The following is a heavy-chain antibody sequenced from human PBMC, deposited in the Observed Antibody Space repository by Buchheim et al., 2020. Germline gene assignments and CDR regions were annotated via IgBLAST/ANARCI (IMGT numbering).Heavy chain of an antibody. CDR1: GGSFSGHY. J-gene: IGHJ4*02. CDR2: IYYTGTT. V-gene: IGHV4-59*11. Sequence: QVQLQESGPGLVKPSETLSLTCIVSGGSFSGHYWSWIRQPPGKGLEWLGHIYYTGTTNYNPSLNSRVAISIERSKNQVSLKVNSVTAVDTAVYYCARTPVGGWGKIDYWGQGTL. D-gene: IGHD2-8*02. CDR3: ARTPVGGWGKIDY.